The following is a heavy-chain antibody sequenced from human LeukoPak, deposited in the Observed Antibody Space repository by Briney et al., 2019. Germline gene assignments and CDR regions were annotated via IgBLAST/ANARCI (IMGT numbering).Heavy chain of an antibody. V-gene: IGHV3-7*01. CDR3: ARVRAKSGYALDY. CDR1: GFTFSSYW. D-gene: IGHD5-12*01. Sequence: PGGSLRLSCAASGFTFSSYWMSWVRQAPGKGLEWVANIKQDGSEKYYVDSVKGRFTISRDNAKNSLYLQMNSLRAEDTAVYYCARVRAKSGYALDYWGQGTLVTVSS. J-gene: IGHJ4*02. CDR2: IKQDGSEK.